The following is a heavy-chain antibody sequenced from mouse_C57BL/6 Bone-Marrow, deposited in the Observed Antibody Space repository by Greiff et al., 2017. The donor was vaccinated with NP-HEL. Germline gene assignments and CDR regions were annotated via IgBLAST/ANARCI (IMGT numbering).Heavy chain of an antibody. CDR3: TRHLYGNLFAD. J-gene: IGHJ3*01. D-gene: IGHD2-1*01. CDR1: GYTFTDYE. Sequence: VQLQESGAELVRPGASVTLSCKASGYTFTDYEMHWVKQTPVHGLEWIGAIDPETGGTAYNQKFKGKAILTADKSSSTAYMELRSLTSEDSAVYYCTRHLYGNLFADWGQGTLVTVSA. V-gene: IGHV1-15*01. CDR2: IDPETGGT.